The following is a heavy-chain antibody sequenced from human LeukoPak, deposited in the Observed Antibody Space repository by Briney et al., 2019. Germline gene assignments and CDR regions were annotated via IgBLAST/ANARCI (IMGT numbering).Heavy chain of an antibody. CDR3: AKVPYYYDSSGYYSIFDY. CDR1: GFTFSSYS. J-gene: IGHJ4*02. D-gene: IGHD3-22*01. V-gene: IGHV3-23*01. Sequence: PGGSLRLSCAASGFTFSSYSMNWVRQAPGKGLKWVSAISGSGGSTYYADSVKGRFTISRDNSKNTLYLQMNSLRAEDTAVYYCAKVPYYYDSSGYYSIFDYWGQGTLVTVSS. CDR2: ISGSGGST.